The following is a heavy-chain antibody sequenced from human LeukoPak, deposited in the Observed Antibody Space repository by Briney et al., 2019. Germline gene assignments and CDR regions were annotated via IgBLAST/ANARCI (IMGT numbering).Heavy chain of an antibody. D-gene: IGHD3-16*01. Sequence: GGSLRLSCAASGFTFCSYALNCVRQAPGKGREWLSYISSSSSTIYYADSVKGRLTISTDNAKNSLYLQMNSQRAEDTAVYYCARIWGFGVGYWGRGTLVTVSS. CDR3: ARIWGFGVGY. J-gene: IGHJ4*02. CDR1: GFTFCSYA. CDR2: ISSSSSTI. V-gene: IGHV3-48*04.